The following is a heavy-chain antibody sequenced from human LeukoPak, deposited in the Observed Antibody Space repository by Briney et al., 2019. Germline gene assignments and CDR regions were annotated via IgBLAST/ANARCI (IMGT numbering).Heavy chain of an antibody. Sequence: SETLSLTCTVPGGSISSYYWSWIRQPPGKRLEWLGYIYYSGSTKYNPSLKSRVTISVDRSKSQFSLKLSSVTAADSAFYYCASGSGGYFDSWGQGSLVTVSP. CDR1: GGSISSYY. J-gene: IGHJ4*02. D-gene: IGHD2-8*02. V-gene: IGHV4-59*01. CDR3: ASGSGGYFDS. CDR2: IYYSGST.